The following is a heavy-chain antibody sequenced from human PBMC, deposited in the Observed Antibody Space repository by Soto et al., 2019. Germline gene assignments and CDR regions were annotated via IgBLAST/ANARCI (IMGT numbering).Heavy chain of an antibody. CDR1: GGSISSSNW. CDR3: ASTYYYGSGVNFQH. CDR2: IYHSGST. D-gene: IGHD3-10*01. J-gene: IGHJ1*01. Sequence: LSLPCAVSGGSISSSNWWSWVRQPPGKGLEWIGEIYHSGSTNYNPSLKSRVTISVDKSKNQFSLKLSSVTAADTAVYYCASTYYYGSGVNFQHWGQGTLVTVSS. V-gene: IGHV4-4*02.